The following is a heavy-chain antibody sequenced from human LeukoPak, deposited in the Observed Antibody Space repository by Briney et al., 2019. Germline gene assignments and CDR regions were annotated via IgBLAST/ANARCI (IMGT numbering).Heavy chain of an antibody. D-gene: IGHD2-2*01. Sequence: ASVKVSCKASGYTFTGYYMHWVRQAPGQGLEWMGWINPNSGGTNYAQKFQGRVTMTRDTSISTAYMELSRLRSDDTAVYYCATDCSSTSCYLFDPRGQGTLVTVSS. J-gene: IGHJ5*02. CDR2: INPNSGGT. CDR3: ATDCSSTSCYLFDP. V-gene: IGHV1-2*02. CDR1: GYTFTGYY.